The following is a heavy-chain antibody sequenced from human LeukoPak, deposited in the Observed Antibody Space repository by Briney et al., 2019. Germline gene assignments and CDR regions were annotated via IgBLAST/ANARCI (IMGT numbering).Heavy chain of an antibody. Sequence: QPGGSLRLSCAASGFVFNNYAMSWVRQAPGKGLEWVASISGSGSSPYYADSVKGRFSISRDTPKNTVYLHMSSLRAEDTAVYFCAKESYAAPQRYFHRWGQGTLVNVSS. D-gene: IGHD3-16*01. CDR1: GFVFNNYA. CDR3: AKESYAAPQRYFHR. CDR2: ISGSGSSP. V-gene: IGHV3-23*01. J-gene: IGHJ1*01.